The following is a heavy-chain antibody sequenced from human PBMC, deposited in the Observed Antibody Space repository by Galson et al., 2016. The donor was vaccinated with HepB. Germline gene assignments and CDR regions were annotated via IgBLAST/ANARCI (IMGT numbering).Heavy chain of an antibody. CDR2: ISYDGTYQ. Sequence: SLRLSCAASGYRFSGQAMHWVRQAPGKGLEWVAVISYDGTYQLYADSVRGRFTISRDNSNNTLYLQMTSLSPEDTAVYYCARDKSFYYYGMDVWGQGTTVTVSS. CDR3: ARDKSFYYYGMDV. CDR1: GYRFSGQA. V-gene: IGHV3-30*04. J-gene: IGHJ6*02.